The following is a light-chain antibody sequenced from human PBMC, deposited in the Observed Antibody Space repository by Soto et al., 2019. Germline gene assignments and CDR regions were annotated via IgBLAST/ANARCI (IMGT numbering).Light chain of an antibody. J-gene: IGKJ5*01. V-gene: IGKV3-20*01. CDR1: QSLSINF. Sequence: VLTHSPDTLSLSPGEGVTLSFTPIQSLSINFLAWYQQKPGQAPRLLLYGASSRATGIPDRFSGSGSGTDFTLTISRLENEDFAVYYCQQYGSSPPDTFGQGTRLEI. CDR2: GAS. CDR3: QQYGSSPPDT.